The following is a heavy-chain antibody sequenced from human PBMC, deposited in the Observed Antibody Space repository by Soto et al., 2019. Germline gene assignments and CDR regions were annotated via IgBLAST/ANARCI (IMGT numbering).Heavy chain of an antibody. CDR2: ISAYNGNT. V-gene: IGHV1-18*01. CDR3: ARDGGGYDPDDPDHYFDY. CDR1: GYTFTSYG. Sequence: QVQLVQSGAEVKKPGASVKVSCKASGYTFTSYGISWVRQAPGQGLEWMGWISAYNGNTNYAQKLKGRVTMTTDTSTSTAYMELRSLISDDTAVYYCARDGGGYDPDDPDHYFDYWGQGTLVTVSS. J-gene: IGHJ4*02. D-gene: IGHD5-12*01.